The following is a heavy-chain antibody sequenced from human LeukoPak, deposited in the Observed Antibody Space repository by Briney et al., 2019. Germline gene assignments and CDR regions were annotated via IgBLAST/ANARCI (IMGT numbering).Heavy chain of an antibody. J-gene: IGHJ4*02. V-gene: IGHV3-7*04. CDR1: GFTFSYYY. CDR2: MKGDGSDK. Sequence: GGSLRLSCAASGFTFSYYYMSGVRQAPGKGLEWVANMKGDGSDKNYVDSVKGRFTIYGDNAKNSMYLQMNRLRDDDSAVYYCARDEGSGWFVYWGQGILVIVSS. D-gene: IGHD6-19*01. CDR3: ARDEGSGWFVY.